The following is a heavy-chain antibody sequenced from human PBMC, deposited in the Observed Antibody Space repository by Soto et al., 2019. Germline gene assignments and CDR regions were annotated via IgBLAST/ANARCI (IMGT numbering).Heavy chain of an antibody. V-gene: IGHV3-23*01. CDR1: GFTFSSYG. Sequence: EVQLLESGGGLVQPGGSPRLSCAASGFTFSSYGMTWVRQAPGKGLEWVSFSIATGAGTYYADSVKGRFTISRDNSKNTLYLQMTSLRADDTAVYYCAKDRRAGGNYGFYSDFWGQGALVIVSS. CDR2: SIATGAGT. J-gene: IGHJ4*02. D-gene: IGHD1-7*01. CDR3: AKDRRAGGNYGFYSDF.